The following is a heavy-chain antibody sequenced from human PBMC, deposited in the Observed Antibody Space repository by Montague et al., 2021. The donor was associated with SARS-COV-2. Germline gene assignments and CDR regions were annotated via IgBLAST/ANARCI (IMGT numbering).Heavy chain of an antibody. CDR2: ISYDGSNK. V-gene: IGHV3-30*03. CDR3: ARTSGYRAPFDY. Sequence: SLRLSCAASGFTFSSYGMRWVRQAPGKGLEWVAVISYDGSNKYYADSVKGRFTISRGNSKNTLYLQMNSLRAEDTAVYYCARTSGYRAPFDYWGQGTLVTVSS. J-gene: IGHJ4*02. D-gene: IGHD5-12*01. CDR1: GFTFSSYG.